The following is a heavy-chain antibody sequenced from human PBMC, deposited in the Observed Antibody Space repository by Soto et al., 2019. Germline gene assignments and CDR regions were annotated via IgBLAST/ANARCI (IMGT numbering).Heavy chain of an antibody. V-gene: IGHV4-59*01. Sequence: QVQLQESGPGLVKPSETLSLTCSVSGVSLTGYHWSWIRQPPGKGLECVGYIYSSGSSNYNPSLKSRVTISEDTSNNQVSLRLRSVTAADTAVYYCARGRGYSYGGLDHWGQGTLVTVSS. CDR3: ARGRGYSYGGLDH. D-gene: IGHD5-18*01. CDR1: GVSLTGYH. CDR2: IYSSGSS. J-gene: IGHJ4*02.